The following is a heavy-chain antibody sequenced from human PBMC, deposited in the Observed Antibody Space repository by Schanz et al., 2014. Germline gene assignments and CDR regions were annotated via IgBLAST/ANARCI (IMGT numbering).Heavy chain of an antibody. CDR2: IIPSLGLA. J-gene: IGHJ5*02. Sequence: QVQLVQSGAEVKKPGASVKVSCKASGYTFVSYSMHWVRQAPGQGLEWMGRIIPSLGLAKYEQKFQDKVTITADTSTTTAYMELSGLRSEDTAVYYCARGRGCTGGSCYSWFDLWGQGTLXTVAS. D-gene: IGHD2-15*01. CDR3: ARGRGCTGGSCYSWFDL. CDR1: GYTFVSYS. V-gene: IGHV1-69*09.